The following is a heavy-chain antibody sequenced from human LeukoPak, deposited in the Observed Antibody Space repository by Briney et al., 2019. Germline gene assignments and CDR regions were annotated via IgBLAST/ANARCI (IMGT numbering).Heavy chain of an antibody. D-gene: IGHD3-22*01. CDR3: ARGDDSGYYDYFDY. CDR1: GFTVDSNY. CDR2: IYTGGNT. Sequence: PGGSLRLSCAASGFTVDSNYLSWVRQAPGKGLEWVSTIYTGGNTYYAASVKGRFTISRDFSKNTVFLNMNSLRAEDTAMYYCARGDDSGYYDYFDYWGQGALVTVSS. V-gene: IGHV3-53*01. J-gene: IGHJ4*02.